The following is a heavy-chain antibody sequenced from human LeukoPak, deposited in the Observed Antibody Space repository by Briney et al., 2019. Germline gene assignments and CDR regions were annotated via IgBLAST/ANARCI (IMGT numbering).Heavy chain of an antibody. CDR1: GFTFSNAW. V-gene: IGHV3-15*01. D-gene: IGHD6-13*01. J-gene: IGHJ4*02. CDR2: IKSKTDGGTT. CDR3: PAIRGYSSSWPFDY. Sequence: GGSLRLSCAASGFTFSNAWMSWVRQAPGKGLVWIGRIKSKTDGGTTDYAAPVKGRFTISRDDSKNTLYLQMNSLKTEDTAVYYCPAIRGYSSSWPFDYWGQGILVTVSS.